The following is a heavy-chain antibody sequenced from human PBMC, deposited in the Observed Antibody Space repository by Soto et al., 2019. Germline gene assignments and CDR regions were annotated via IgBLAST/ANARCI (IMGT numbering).Heavy chain of an antibody. CDR2: IYHSGST. D-gene: IGHD3-16*01. V-gene: IGHV4-4*02. CDR1: NGSISSSNW. CDR3: ASAGDQNSDYFDY. Sequence: QVQLQESGPGLVKPSGTLSLTCAVSNGSISSSNWWSWVRQPPGKGLEWIGEIYHSGSTNYNPSLKSRVTISVDNSKNQFSLKLSSVTAADTAVYYCASAGDQNSDYFDYWGQGTLVTVSS. J-gene: IGHJ4*02.